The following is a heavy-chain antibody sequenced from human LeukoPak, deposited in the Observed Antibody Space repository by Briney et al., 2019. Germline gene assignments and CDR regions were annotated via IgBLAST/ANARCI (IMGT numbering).Heavy chain of an antibody. D-gene: IGHD3-22*01. J-gene: IGHJ3*02. CDR3: ARGYYDSSGYSNAFDI. CDR2: IHQNGNT. CDR1: GASISSSY. Sequence: SETLSLTCSVSGASISSSYWSWIRQPPGKRLEWIGFIHQNGNTNYNPSLKSRVTMSVDTSKNQFSLQMRSVTAADTAVYYCARGYYDSSGYSNAFDIWGKGTMVAV. V-gene: IGHV4-59*01.